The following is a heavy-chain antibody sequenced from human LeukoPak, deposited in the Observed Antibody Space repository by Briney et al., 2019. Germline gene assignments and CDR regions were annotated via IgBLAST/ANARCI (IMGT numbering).Heavy chain of an antibody. CDR1: GFTFDDYG. Sequence: GMSLRLSCEASGFTFDDYGMHWVRQGPGKGLEWVSGISWNGRSLAYADSVKGRFTISRDNAKKSLYLHVISLRPDDSVLYYCARDKCKGSCYEFDNWGQGTLVTVSS. V-gene: IGHV3-9*01. D-gene: IGHD5-12*01. CDR3: ARDKCKGSCYEFDN. J-gene: IGHJ4*02. CDR2: ISWNGRSL.